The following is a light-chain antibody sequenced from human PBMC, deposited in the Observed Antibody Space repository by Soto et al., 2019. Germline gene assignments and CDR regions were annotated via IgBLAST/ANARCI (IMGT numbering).Light chain of an antibody. J-gene: IGKJ3*01. CDR2: AAS. CDR1: QGISNY. CDR3: QKYNSAPRT. Sequence: DIQMTQSPSSLSASVGDRNTITCRASQGISNYLAWYQQKPGKVPKLLIYAASTLQSGVPSRFSGSGSGTDFTLTISGLQPEDVATYYCQKYNSAPRTFGPGTKVDIK. V-gene: IGKV1-27*01.